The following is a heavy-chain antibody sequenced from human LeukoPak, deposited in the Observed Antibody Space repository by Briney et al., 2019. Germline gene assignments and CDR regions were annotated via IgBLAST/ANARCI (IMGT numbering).Heavy chain of an antibody. Sequence: ASVKVSCKASGYTFTSYYMHWVRQAPGQGLEWMGIINPSGGSTSYAQKFQGRVTMTRDTSTSTVYMELSSLRSEDTAVYYCAREDNIVVVPAAGPTPTYYFDYWGQGTLVTVSS. V-gene: IGHV1-46*01. CDR1: GYTFTSYY. CDR3: AREDNIVVVPAAGPTPTYYFDY. CDR2: INPSGGST. J-gene: IGHJ4*02. D-gene: IGHD2-2*01.